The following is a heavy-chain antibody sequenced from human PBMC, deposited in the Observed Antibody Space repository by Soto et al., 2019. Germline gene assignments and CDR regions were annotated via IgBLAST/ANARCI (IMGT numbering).Heavy chain of an antibody. Sequence: SETLSLTCPVSGGSISSNYWTWIRQPPGKGLEWIGYVYNSGSTNYNPSLKSRVTISEDTSKSQFSLKVNSMTAADTAVYYCARYRREAVAGYTLDNWGQGILVTVSS. CDR1: GGSISSNY. CDR3: ARYRREAVAGYTLDN. CDR2: VYNSGST. D-gene: IGHD6-13*01. J-gene: IGHJ4*02. V-gene: IGHV4-59*13.